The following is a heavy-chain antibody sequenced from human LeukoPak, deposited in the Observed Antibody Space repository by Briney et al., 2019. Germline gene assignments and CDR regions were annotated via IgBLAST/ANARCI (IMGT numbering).Heavy chain of an antibody. CDR2: MNPNSGNT. Sequence: GASVKVSCKASGYTFTSYDINWVRQATGQGLEWMGWMNPNSGNTGYAQKFQGRVTITRNTSISTAYMELSSLRSEDTAVYYCARGKRITMIVRPTDAFDIWGQGTMVTVSS. CDR3: ARGKRITMIVRPTDAFDI. J-gene: IGHJ3*02. CDR1: GYTFTSYD. D-gene: IGHD3-22*01. V-gene: IGHV1-8*03.